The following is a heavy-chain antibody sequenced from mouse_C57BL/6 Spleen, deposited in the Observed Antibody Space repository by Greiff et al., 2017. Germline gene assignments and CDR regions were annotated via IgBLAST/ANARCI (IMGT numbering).Heavy chain of an antibody. D-gene: IGHD2-2*01. CDR3: ARPRSTMVTTNAMDY. Sequence: EVQVVESGGGLVKPGGSLKLSCAASGFTFSDYGMHWVRQAPEKGLEWVAYISSGSSTIYYADTVKGRFTISRDNAKNTLFLQMTSLRSEDTAMYYCARPRSTMVTTNAMDYWGQGTSVTVSS. CDR2: ISSGSSTI. V-gene: IGHV5-17*01. J-gene: IGHJ4*01. CDR1: GFTFSDYG.